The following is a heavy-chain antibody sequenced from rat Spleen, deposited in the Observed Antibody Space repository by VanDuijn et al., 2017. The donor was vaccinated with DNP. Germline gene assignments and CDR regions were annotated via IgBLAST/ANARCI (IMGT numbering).Heavy chain of an antibody. CDR3: AEEPGLGDAMDA. J-gene: IGHJ4*01. CDR2: IWSGGST. Sequence: QVQLEESGPGLVQPSETLSLTCTVSGFSLTSNSVSWIRQPPGKGLEWVGAIWSGGSTDYNSALKSRLSISRDISKSQVFLTMHSLQTEDTATYYCAEEPGLGDAMDAWGQGTSVTVSS. V-gene: IGHV2-15*01. CDR1: GFSLTSNS. D-gene: IGHD1-4*01.